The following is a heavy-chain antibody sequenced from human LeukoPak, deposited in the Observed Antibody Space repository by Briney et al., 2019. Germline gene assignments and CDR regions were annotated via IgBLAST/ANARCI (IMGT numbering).Heavy chain of an antibody. CDR2: IIPILGIA. J-gene: IGHJ4*02. V-gene: IGHV1-69*04. CDR1: GGTFSSYA. CDR3: ARDREWELPSPFDY. Sequence: SVKVSCKASGGTFSSYAISWVRQAPGQGLEWMGRIIPILGIANYAQKFQGRVTITADKSTSTAYMELSSLRSEDTAVYYCARDREWELPSPFDYWGQGTLVTVSS. D-gene: IGHD1-26*01.